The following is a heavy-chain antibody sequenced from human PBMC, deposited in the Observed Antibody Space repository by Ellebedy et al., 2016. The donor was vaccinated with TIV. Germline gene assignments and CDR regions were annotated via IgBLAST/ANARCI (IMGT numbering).Heavy chain of an antibody. D-gene: IGHD2-15*01. CDR3: ARDGGVAGETDV. Sequence: GESLKISCAASGFMFNTYNMDWVRQAPGKGLEWVSYINRVSSVIYYADSVKGRFTISRDNAKNSLYLQMNSLRDEDTAIYYCARDGGVAGETDVWGQGTTVTVSS. V-gene: IGHV3-48*02. CDR2: INRVSSVI. J-gene: IGHJ6*02. CDR1: GFMFNTYN.